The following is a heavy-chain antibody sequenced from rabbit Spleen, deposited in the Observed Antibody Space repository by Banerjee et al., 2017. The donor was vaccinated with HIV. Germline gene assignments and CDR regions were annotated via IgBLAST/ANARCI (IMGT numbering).Heavy chain of an antibody. J-gene: IGHJ4*01. Sequence: QEQLEESAGGLVQPGGTLTLTCKASGIDFSSYYYMCWVRQAPGKGLEWIACIYTGDGNTYYATWAKGRFTISKTSSTTVTLQMTSLTAADTATYFCARGEAFTVGFSSYGIYLDLWGPGTLVTVS. V-gene: IGHV1S45*01. D-gene: IGHD6-1*01. CDR1: GIDFSSYYY. CDR2: IYTGDGNT. CDR3: ARGEAFTVGFSSYGIYLDL.